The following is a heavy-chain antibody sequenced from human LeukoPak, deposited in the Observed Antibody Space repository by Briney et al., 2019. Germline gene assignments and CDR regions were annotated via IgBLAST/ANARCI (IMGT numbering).Heavy chain of an antibody. V-gene: IGHV3-23*01. CDR2: ISGSGGST. D-gene: IGHD2-2*01. CDR1: GFTFSSYA. J-gene: IGHJ3*02. Sequence: GGSLRLSCAASGFTFSSYAMSWVRQAPGKGLEWVSAISGSGGSTYYADSVKGRFIISRDNSKNTLYLQMNSLRAEDTAVYYCAKDHCSSTSCPQGAFDIWGQGTMVTVSS. CDR3: AKDHCSSTSCPQGAFDI.